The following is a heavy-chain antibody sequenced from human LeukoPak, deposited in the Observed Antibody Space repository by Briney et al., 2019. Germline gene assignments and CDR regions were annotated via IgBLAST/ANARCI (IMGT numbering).Heavy chain of an antibody. CDR1: GFLFSNYW. CDR3: ARDSGYNAFDY. D-gene: IGHD5-12*01. V-gene: IGHV3-7*05. CDR2: INQDGSAK. J-gene: IGHJ4*02. Sequence: PGGSLRLSCADSGFLFSNYWMAWVSQAPGRGLEWLANINQDGSAKTCVDSVKGRFTISRDNAKNPLYLQMSSMRAEDTAMYYCARDSGYNAFDYWGQGTLVTVSS.